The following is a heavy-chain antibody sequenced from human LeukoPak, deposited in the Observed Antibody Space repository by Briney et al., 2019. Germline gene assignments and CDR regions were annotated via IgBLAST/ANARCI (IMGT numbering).Heavy chain of an antibody. CDR3: TRESYYDSSGYPPYYMDV. J-gene: IGHJ6*03. CDR1: GFTFGDYA. V-gene: IGHV3-49*03. Sequence: GGSLRLSCTASGFTFGDYAMSWFRQAPGKGLEWVGFIRSKAYGGTTEYAASVKGRFTISRDDSKSIAYLQMNSLKTEDTAVYYCTRESYYDSSGYPPYYMDVWGKGTTVTVSS. D-gene: IGHD3-22*01. CDR2: IRSKAYGGTT.